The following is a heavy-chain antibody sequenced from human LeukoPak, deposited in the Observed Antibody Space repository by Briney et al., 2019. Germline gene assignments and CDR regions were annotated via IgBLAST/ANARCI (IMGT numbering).Heavy chain of an antibody. CDR2: MKSGTKGGTT. V-gene: IGHV3-15*01. D-gene: IGHD1-26*01. J-gene: IGHJ4*02. CDR3: TTELSGCFPN. CDR1: GFTDSNAW. Sequence: GGSLRLSCAASGFTDSNAWMNWVRQAPGKGLEWVGHMKSGTKGGTTDFAATVKGRFTISRDDSKNTLYLQMSSLSTDDTALYCCTTELSGCFPNWGQGTLVTVSS.